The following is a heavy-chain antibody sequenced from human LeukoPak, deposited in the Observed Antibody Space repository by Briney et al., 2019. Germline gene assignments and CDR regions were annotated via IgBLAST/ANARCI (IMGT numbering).Heavy chain of an antibody. J-gene: IGHJ6*03. CDR1: GFTFSSYW. CDR2: IKQDGSEK. D-gene: IGHD3-10*01. CDR3: ARDGVTMVRGVKVLDYYYYYMDV. V-gene: IGHV3-7*01. Sequence: GGSLRLSCAASGFTFSSYWMNWVRQAPGKGQEWVANIKQDGSEKYYVDSVKGRFTISRDNAKNSLYLQMNSLRAEDTAVYYCARDGVTMVRGVKVLDYYYYYMDVWGKGTTVTISS.